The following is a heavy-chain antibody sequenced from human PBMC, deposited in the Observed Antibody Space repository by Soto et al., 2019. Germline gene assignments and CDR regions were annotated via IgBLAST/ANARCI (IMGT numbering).Heavy chain of an antibody. CDR3: ARVSVDVPE. D-gene: IGHD5-12*01. V-gene: IGHV1-2*02. J-gene: IGHJ4*02. CDR1: GPTFIAYY. CDR2: IDPKSGGT. Sequence: QLVQSGAEVKKPGASVKVSCKTSGPTFIAYYIHWVRQAPGQGLEWMGWIDPKSGGTTYEQKFLGRVTMTRDASINPAYMELNRQTADDTAVYYCARVSVDVPEWGQGTLLTVSS.